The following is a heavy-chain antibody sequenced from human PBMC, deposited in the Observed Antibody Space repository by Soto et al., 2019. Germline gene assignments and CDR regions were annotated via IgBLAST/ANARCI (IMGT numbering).Heavy chain of an antibody. CDR1: GYTFSNYG. CDR2: ISLYSDGT. D-gene: IGHD2-2*01. CDR3: ARVVPGAEAWFGP. Sequence: GASVKVSCKTSGYTFSNYGITWVRQAPGQPLEWLGWISLYSDGTNYAHKFQGRVSMTTETSTTTAYMELRSLRSDDTAVYYCARVVPGAEAWFGPWGQGTMVTVSS. V-gene: IGHV1-18*01. J-gene: IGHJ5*02.